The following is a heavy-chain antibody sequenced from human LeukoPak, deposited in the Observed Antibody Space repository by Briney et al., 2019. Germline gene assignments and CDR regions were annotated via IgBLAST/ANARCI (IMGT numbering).Heavy chain of an antibody. V-gene: IGHV3-30*02. CDR1: GFTFSSYG. J-gene: IGHJ4*02. CDR3: AKGSTYTGSLVDY. D-gene: IGHD1-26*01. CDR2: IRYDGSNK. Sequence: GGSLRLSCAASGFTFSSYGMHWVRQAPGKGLEWVAFIRYDGSNKYYADSVKGRFTISRDNSKNTLFLQMDSLSADDTAVYYCAKGSTYTGSLVDYWGQGTLVTVSS.